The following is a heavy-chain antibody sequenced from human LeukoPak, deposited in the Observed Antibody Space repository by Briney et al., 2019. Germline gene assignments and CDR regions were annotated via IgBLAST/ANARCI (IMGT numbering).Heavy chain of an antibody. V-gene: IGHV3-7*01. CDR2: IKQDGSEK. CDR3: ARDREGRGVLYSYYYYMDV. Sequence: GGSLRLSCAASGFTFSNYWMNWVRQAPGKGLEWVANIKQDGSEKYYVDSVKGRFTISRDNAKNSLYLQMNSLRAEDTAVYYCARDREGRGVLYSYYYYMDVWGKGTTVTISS. CDR1: GFTFSNYW. J-gene: IGHJ6*03. D-gene: IGHD3-10*01.